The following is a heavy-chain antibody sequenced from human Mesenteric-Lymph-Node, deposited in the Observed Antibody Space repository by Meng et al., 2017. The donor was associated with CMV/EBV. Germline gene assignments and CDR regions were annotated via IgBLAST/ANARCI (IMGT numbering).Heavy chain of an antibody. D-gene: IGHD3-10*01. Sequence: LSLTCAASGFTLGSYWMSWVRQAPGKGLEWVANTNRDGSVQYYLDSVKGRFTISRDSAKNSLYLQMNTLRAEDTAVYYCARDQAGTPMGWFDSWGQGTLVTVSS. CDR3: ARDQAGTPMGWFDS. CDR1: GFTLGSYW. J-gene: IGHJ5*01. CDR2: TNRDGSVQ. V-gene: IGHV3-7*01.